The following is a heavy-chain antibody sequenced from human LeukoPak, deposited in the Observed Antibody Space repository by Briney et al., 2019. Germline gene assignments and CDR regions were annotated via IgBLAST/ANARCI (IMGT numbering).Heavy chain of an antibody. D-gene: IGHD4-11*01. V-gene: IGHV3-23*01. CDR3: AKDVDYYYFDY. J-gene: IGHJ4*02. CDR2: ISGSGSIT. Sequence: GGSLRLSCEASGFTFSSYAMSWVRQAPGKGLEWVSTISGSGSITYHADSVKGRFTISRDNSKNTLYLQMNSLRAEDTAIYYCAKDVDYYYFDYWGQGTLVTVSS. CDR1: GFTFSSYA.